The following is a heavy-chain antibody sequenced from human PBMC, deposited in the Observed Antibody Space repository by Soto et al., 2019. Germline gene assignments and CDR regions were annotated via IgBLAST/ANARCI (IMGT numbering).Heavy chain of an antibody. CDR2: MWYDGSNE. V-gene: IGHV3-33*01. CDR3: ARGSETIFGVLPDGFDI. D-gene: IGHD3-3*01. Sequence: QVQLVESGGGVVQPGRSLRLSCAASGFTFNNYGIHWVRQAPGKGLEWVAVMWYDGSNEYYADSVKGRFIISRDNSKNTLYLKMSSLRADDTAVYYCARGSETIFGVLPDGFDIWGQGTMVTVSS. CDR1: GFTFNNYG. J-gene: IGHJ3*02.